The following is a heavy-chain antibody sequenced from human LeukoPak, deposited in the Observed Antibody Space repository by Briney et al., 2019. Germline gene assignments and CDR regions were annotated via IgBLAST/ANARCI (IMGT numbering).Heavy chain of an antibody. CDR1: GYTFTSYY. CDR3: ARNTVTDNFDY. CDR2: INPSGGST. V-gene: IGHV1-46*01. D-gene: IGHD4-17*01. Sequence: GASVKVSCKASGYTFTSYYMHWVRQAPGQGLEWMGIINPSGGSTSYAQKLQGRVTMTTDTSTSTAYMELRSLRSDDTAVYYCARNTVTDNFDYWGQGTLVTVSS. J-gene: IGHJ4*02.